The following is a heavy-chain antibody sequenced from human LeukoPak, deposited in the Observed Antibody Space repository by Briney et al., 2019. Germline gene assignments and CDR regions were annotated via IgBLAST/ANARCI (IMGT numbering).Heavy chain of an antibody. CDR3: ARDYYDSSGALADAFDI. V-gene: IGHV3-30*03. CDR1: GFTFSSYG. Sequence: PGRSLRLSCAASGFTFSSYGMHWVRQAPGKGLEWVAVISYDGSNKYYADSVKGRFTISRDNSKNTLYLQMNSLRAEDTAVYYCARDYYDSSGALADAFDIWGQGKMVTVSS. J-gene: IGHJ3*02. CDR2: ISYDGSNK. D-gene: IGHD3-22*01.